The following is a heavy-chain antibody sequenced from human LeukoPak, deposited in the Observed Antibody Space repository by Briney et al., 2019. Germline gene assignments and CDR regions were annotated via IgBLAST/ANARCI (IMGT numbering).Heavy chain of an antibody. J-gene: IGHJ5*02. D-gene: IGHD2-2*01. Sequence: GGSLRLSCAASGFTFSSYAMSWVRQAPGKGLEWVSAISGSGGSTYYADSVKGRFTISRDNSKNTLYLRMNSLRAEDTAVYYCAKDPVVVPAAIWWFDPWGQGTLVTVSS. CDR1: GFTFSSYA. V-gene: IGHV3-23*01. CDR3: AKDPVVVPAAIWWFDP. CDR2: ISGSGGST.